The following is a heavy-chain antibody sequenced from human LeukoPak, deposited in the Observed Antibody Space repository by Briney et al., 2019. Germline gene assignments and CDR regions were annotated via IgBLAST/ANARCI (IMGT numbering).Heavy chain of an antibody. Sequence: PGGSLRLSCAASGFTFSSYEMNWVRQAPGKGLEWVSYISSSGSTIYYADSVKGRFTISRDNAKSSLYLQMNSLRAEDTAVYYCAGSWYEFDYWGQGTLVTVSS. CDR2: ISSSGSTI. CDR1: GFTFSSYE. J-gene: IGHJ4*02. V-gene: IGHV3-48*03. CDR3: AGSWYEFDY. D-gene: IGHD6-13*01.